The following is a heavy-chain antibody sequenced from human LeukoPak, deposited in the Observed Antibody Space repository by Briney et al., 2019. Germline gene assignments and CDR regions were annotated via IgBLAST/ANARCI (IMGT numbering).Heavy chain of an antibody. J-gene: IGHJ4*02. Sequence: PSETLSLTCTVSGGSISSYYWSWIRQPPGKGLEWIGYICYSGSTNYNPSLKSRVTISVDTSKNQFSLKLSSVTAADTAVYYCAREAVAATGFDYWGQGTLVTVSS. D-gene: IGHD6-19*01. CDR3: AREAVAATGFDY. CDR1: GGSISSYY. CDR2: ICYSGST. V-gene: IGHV4-59*01.